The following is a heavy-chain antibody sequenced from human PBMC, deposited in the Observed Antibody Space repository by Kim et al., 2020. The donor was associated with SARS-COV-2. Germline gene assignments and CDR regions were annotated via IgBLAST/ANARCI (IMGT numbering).Heavy chain of an antibody. CDR1: GFTFSSYW. Sequence: GGSLRLSCAASGFTFSSYWMSWVRQAPGKGLEWVANIKQDGSEKYYVDSVKGRFTISRDNAKNSLYLQMNSLRAEDTAVYYCARDSFYSSSSCAFDIWGQGTMVTVSS. V-gene: IGHV3-7*01. J-gene: IGHJ3*02. D-gene: IGHD6-6*01. CDR2: IKQDGSEK. CDR3: ARDSFYSSSSCAFDI.